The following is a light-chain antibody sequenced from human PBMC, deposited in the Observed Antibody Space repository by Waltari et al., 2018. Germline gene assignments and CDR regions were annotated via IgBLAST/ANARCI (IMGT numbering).Light chain of an antibody. CDR3: QAWDSSTVV. J-gene: IGLJ2*01. V-gene: IGLV3-1*01. Sequence: SYDLTQPPSVSVSPGQTATIFCSGHILSDKYVSWYHQRPGQSPLLVIYQDRKRPSGIPGRFSGSNSGNPATLTISGTQSMDEGDYYCQAWDSSTVVFGGGTKLTVL. CDR1: ILSDKY. CDR2: QDR.